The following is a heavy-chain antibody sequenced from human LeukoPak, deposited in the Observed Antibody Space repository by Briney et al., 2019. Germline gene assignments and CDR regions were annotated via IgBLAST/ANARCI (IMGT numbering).Heavy chain of an antibody. CDR2: IYYSGST. V-gene: IGHV4-39*07. CDR3: ARGVPWDFWSGYSHSRLTDAFDI. Sequence: SETLSLTCTVSGGSISSSSYYWGWIRQPPGKGLEWIGSIYYSGSTYYNPSLKSRVTISVDTSKNQFSLKLSSVTAADTAVYYCARGVPWDFWSGYSHSRLTDAFDIWGQGTMVTVSS. J-gene: IGHJ3*02. CDR1: GGSISSSSYY. D-gene: IGHD3-3*01.